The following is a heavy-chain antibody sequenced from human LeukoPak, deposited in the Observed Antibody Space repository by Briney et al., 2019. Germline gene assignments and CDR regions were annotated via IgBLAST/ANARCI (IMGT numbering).Heavy chain of an antibody. D-gene: IGHD3-16*02. V-gene: IGHV1-69*13. J-gene: IGHJ4*02. CDR2: IIPIFGTA. CDR1: GGTFSSYA. CDR3: GLRLGELSEVDY. Sequence: GASVQVSCKASGGTFSSYAISWVRQAPGQGLEWMGGIIPIFGTANYAQRFQGRVTITADESTSTAYMELGSLRSEDTAVYYCGLRLGELSEVDYWGQGTLVTVSS.